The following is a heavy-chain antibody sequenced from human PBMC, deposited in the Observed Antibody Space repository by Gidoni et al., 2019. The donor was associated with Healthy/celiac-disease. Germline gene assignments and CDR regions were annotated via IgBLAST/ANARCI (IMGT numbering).Heavy chain of an antibody. D-gene: IGHD6-19*01. Sequence: QVQLVESGGGVVKPGRSLRLSCDASGFTFSSYAMHWVRQAPGKGLEWVAVISYDGSNKYYADSVKGRFTISRDNSKNTLYLQMNSLRAEDTAVYYCARYSSGWYGGGDVWGQGTTVTVSS. J-gene: IGHJ6*02. CDR2: ISYDGSNK. CDR3: ARYSSGWYGGGDV. V-gene: IGHV3-30*04. CDR1: GFTFSSYA.